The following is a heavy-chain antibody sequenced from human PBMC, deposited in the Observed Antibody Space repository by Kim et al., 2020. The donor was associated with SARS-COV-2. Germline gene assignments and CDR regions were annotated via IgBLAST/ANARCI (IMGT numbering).Heavy chain of an antibody. V-gene: IGHV4-39*01. CDR3: ARQSSNWFDP. J-gene: IGHJ5*02. D-gene: IGHD1-26*01. CDR2: TT. Sequence: TTYYNPALTCRVTISVDTSKNQFSLKLSSVTAADTAVYYCARQSSNWFDPWGQGTLVTVSS.